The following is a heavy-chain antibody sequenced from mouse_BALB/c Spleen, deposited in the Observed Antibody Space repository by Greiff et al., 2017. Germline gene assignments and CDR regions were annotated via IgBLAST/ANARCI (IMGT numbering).Heavy chain of an antibody. D-gene: IGHD1-1*01. CDR1: GYSFTGYY. Sequence: LVKTGASVKISCKASGYSFTGYYMHWVKQCHGKSLEWIGYISCYNGATSYNQKFKGNATFTVDTSSSTAYMQFNSLTSEDSAVYYCAREAYGNFDYWGQGTTLTVSS. CDR3: AREAYGNFDY. J-gene: IGHJ2*01. CDR2: ISCYNGAT. V-gene: IGHV1S34*01.